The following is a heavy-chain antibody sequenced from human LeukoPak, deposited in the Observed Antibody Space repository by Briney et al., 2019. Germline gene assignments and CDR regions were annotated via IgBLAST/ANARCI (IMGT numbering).Heavy chain of an antibody. D-gene: IGHD5-18*01. Sequence: ASVKVSCKTSGGTFSNYAISWVRQAPGQGLEWMGGIIPIFGTANYTQKFQGRVTITADESTSTVYMELSSLRSEDTAVYYCASGYSPILFDYWGQGTLVTVSS. V-gene: IGHV1-69*13. CDR3: ASGYSPILFDY. CDR2: IIPIFGTA. CDR1: GGTFSNYA. J-gene: IGHJ4*02.